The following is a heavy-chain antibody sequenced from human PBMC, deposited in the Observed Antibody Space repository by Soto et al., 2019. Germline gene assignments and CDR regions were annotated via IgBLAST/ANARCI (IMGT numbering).Heavy chain of an antibody. Sequence: PGGSLSLSCAASGFTFSSYAMHWVRQAPGKGLEWVAVISYDGSNKYYADSVKGRFTISRDNSKNTLYLQMNSLRAEDTAVYYCARDDTRPWLVPPYGMDVWGQGTTVTVSS. J-gene: IGHJ6*02. V-gene: IGHV3-30-3*01. CDR2: ISYDGSNK. CDR1: GFTFSSYA. CDR3: ARDDTRPWLVPPYGMDV. D-gene: IGHD6-19*01.